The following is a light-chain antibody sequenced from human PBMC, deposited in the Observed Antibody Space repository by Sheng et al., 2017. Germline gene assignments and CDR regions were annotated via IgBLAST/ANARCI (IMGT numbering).Light chain of an antibody. CDR1: EGISSA. CDR2: DVS. Sequence: AIQLTQSPSSLSASVGDTITITCRASEGISSALAWYQQKPGKAPRLLMYDVSTLKSGVSSRFSGSGSGTDFTLSISGLQPEDFASYFCQQFDGYHLTFGSGTKVGDQT. V-gene: IGKV1-13*02. J-gene: IGKJ4*01. CDR3: QQFDGYHLT.